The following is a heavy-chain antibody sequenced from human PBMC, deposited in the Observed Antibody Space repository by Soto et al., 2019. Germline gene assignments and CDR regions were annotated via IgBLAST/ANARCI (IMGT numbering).Heavy chain of an antibody. Sequence: SETLSLTCTVSGGSITNSNWWSWVRLPPAKGLEWIGDIYHAGSTKYNPSLERRVTMSVDTSNNQFALTLTSVTAADTAVYFCARGPPIVGNTTPLDSWGQGTLVTVSS. CDR2: IYHAGST. CDR1: GGSITNSNW. V-gene: IGHV4-4*02. CDR3: ARGPPIVGNTTPLDS. D-gene: IGHD1-26*01. J-gene: IGHJ4*02.